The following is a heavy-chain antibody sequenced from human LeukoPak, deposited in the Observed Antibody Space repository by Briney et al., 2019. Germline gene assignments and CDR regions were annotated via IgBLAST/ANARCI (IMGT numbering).Heavy chain of an antibody. J-gene: IGHJ1*01. D-gene: IGHD6-13*01. Sequence: GGSLRLSCAASGFTFSSYAMHWVRQAPGKGLEWVAVISYDGSNKYYADSVKGRFTISRDNSKNTLYLQMNSLRAEDTAVYYCARDESSSWRAEYFQHWGQGTLVTVPS. CDR1: GFTFSSYA. V-gene: IGHV3-30-3*01. CDR2: ISYDGSNK. CDR3: ARDESSSWRAEYFQH.